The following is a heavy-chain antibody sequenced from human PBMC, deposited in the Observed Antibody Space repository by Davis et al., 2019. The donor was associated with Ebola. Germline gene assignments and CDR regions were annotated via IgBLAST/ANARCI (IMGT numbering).Heavy chain of an antibody. V-gene: IGHV1-69*06. J-gene: IGHJ4*02. CDR3: ASLGGSYYWGRGYFDY. D-gene: IGHD1-26*01. Sequence: SVKVSCKASGGTFSSYAISWVRQAPGQGLEWMGGIIPIFGTANYAQKFQGRVTITADKSTSTAYMELSSLRSEDMAVYYCASLGGSYYWGRGYFDYWGQGTLVTVS. CDR1: GGTFSSYA. CDR2: IIPIFGTA.